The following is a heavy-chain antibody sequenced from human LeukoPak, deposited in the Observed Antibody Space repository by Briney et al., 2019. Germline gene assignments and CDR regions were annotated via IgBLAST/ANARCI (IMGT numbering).Heavy chain of an antibody. D-gene: IGHD3-22*01. CDR2: ISWNSGSI. V-gene: IGHV3-9*01. J-gene: IGHJ4*02. CDR3: GKDIGFRTLIAVLTPDS. CDR1: GFNFDDYA. Sequence: PGGSLRLSCAASGFNFDDYAMYWVRQTPGKGLEWVSSISWNSGSIAYADSVKGRFTISRDNAKNALFLQMNSLRTDDTALYYCGKDIGFRTLIAVLTPDSWGQGTLVTVSS.